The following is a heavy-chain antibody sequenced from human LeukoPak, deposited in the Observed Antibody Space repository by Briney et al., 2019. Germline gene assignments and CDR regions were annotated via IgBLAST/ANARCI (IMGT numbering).Heavy chain of an antibody. CDR1: GYTFTGYY. J-gene: IGHJ5*02. CDR3: ARDLIVASGSNWFDP. D-gene: IGHD3-22*01. Sequence: GASVKVSCKASGYTFTGYYMHWVRQAPGQGLEWMGRINPNSGGTNYAQKFQGRVTMTRDTSISTAYMELSRLRSDDTAVYYCARDLIVASGSNWFDPWGQGTLVTVSS. V-gene: IGHV1-2*06. CDR2: INPNSGGT.